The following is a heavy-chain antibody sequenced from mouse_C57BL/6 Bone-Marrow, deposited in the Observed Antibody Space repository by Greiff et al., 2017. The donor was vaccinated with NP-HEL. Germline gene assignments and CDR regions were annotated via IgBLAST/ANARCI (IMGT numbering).Heavy chain of an antibody. CDR1: GYTFTSYG. Sequence: VLLQESGAELARPGASVKLSCKASGYTFTSYGISWVKQRTGQGLEWIGEIYPRSGNPYYNEKFKGKATLTADKSSSTAYMELRSLTSEDSAVYFCARPYSNSFAYWGQGTLVTVSA. CDR3: ARPYSNSFAY. J-gene: IGHJ3*01. V-gene: IGHV1-81*01. CDR2: IYPRSGNP. D-gene: IGHD2-5*01.